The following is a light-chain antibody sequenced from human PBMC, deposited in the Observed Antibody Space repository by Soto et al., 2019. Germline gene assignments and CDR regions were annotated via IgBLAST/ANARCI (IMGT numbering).Light chain of an antibody. Sequence: QSALTQPASGSGSPGQSITISCAGSSSDVGGHNYVSWYQQHQGKAPKLLIYEVTNRPSGVSNRFSGSKSGNTASLTISGLQAEDEADYYCSSYRSTSYVFGTGTKVTVL. J-gene: IGLJ1*01. CDR1: SSDVGGHNY. CDR3: SSYRSTSYV. V-gene: IGLV2-14*01. CDR2: EVT.